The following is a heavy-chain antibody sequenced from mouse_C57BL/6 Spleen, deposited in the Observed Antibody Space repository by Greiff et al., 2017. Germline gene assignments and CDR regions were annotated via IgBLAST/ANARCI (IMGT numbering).Heavy chain of an antibody. CDR3: ARSYSNPVAY. D-gene: IGHD2-5*01. V-gene: IGHV5-4*03. J-gene: IGHJ3*01. CDR1: GFTFSSYA. Sequence: EVKVVESGGGLVKPGGSLKLSCAASGFTFSSYAMSWVRQTPEKRLEWVATISDGGSYTYYPDNVKGRFTISRDNAKNNLYLQMSHLKSEDTAMYYCARSYSNPVAYWGQGTLVTVSA. CDR2: ISDGGSYT.